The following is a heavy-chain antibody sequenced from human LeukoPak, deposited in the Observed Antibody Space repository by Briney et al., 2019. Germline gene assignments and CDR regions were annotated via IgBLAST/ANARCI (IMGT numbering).Heavy chain of an antibody. CDR3: ARDGANGSGSFGYYYYMEV. CDR2: ISVYNGNT. CDR1: GYTFTNYG. D-gene: IGHD3-10*01. J-gene: IGHJ6*03. Sequence: ASVKVSCKASGYTFTNYGISWVRQAPGQGLEWMGWISVYNGNTNYAQKLQGRVTMTTDTSTSTAYMGLRNLRSDDTAVYYCARDGANGSGSFGYYYYMEVWGKGTTVTVSS. V-gene: IGHV1-18*01.